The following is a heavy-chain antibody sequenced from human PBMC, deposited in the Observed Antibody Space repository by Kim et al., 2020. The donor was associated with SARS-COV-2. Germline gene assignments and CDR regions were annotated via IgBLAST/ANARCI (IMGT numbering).Heavy chain of an antibody. J-gene: IGHJ4*02. CDR3: AKGHTGFLEWLSAEV. D-gene: IGHD3-3*01. V-gene: IGHV3-30*18. CDR1: GFTFSSYG. Sequence: GGSLRLSCAASGFTFSSYGMHWVRQAPGKGLEWVAVISYDGSNKYYADSVKGRFTISRDNSKNTLYLQMNSLRAEDTAVYYCAKGHTGFLEWLSAEVWGQGTLVTVSS. CDR2: ISYDGSNK.